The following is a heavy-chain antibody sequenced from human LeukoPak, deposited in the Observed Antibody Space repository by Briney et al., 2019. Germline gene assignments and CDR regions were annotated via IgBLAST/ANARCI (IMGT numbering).Heavy chain of an antibody. V-gene: IGHV1-2*04. J-gene: IGHJ3*02. CDR2: INPNSGGT. CDR1: GYTFTGYY. D-gene: IGHD3-10*01. CDR3: ASGHGSVHDAFDI. Sequence: ASVKVSCKASGYTFTGYYMHWVRQAPGQGLEGMGWINPNSGGTNYAQKFQGWVTMTRDTSISTAYMELSRLRSDDTAVYYCASGHGSVHDAFDIWGQGTMVTVSS.